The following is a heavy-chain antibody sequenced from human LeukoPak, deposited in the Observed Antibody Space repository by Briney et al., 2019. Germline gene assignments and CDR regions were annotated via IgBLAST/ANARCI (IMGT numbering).Heavy chain of an antibody. D-gene: IGHD3-10*01. V-gene: IGHV3-72*01. CDR1: GFTFSDHY. CDR3: ARVLYYGSGSFDY. Sequence: GGSLRLSCAASGFTFSDHYMDWVRQAPGKGLEWVGRTRNKANSYTTEYAASVKGRFTISRDDSKNSLYLQMNSLKTEDTAVYYCARVLYYGSGSFDYWGEGTLVTVSS. J-gene: IGHJ4*02. CDR2: TRNKANSYTT.